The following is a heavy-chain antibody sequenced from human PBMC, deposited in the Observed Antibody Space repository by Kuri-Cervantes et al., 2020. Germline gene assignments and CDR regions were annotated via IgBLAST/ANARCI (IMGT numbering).Heavy chain of an antibody. V-gene: IGHV4-34*01. CDR3: ARSPFPNRRKWELPCRWFDP. Sequence: SQTLSLTCAVYGGSFSGYYWSWIRQPPGKGLEWIGEINHSGSTNYNPSLKSRVTMSVDTSKNQFSLKLSSVTAADTAVYYCARSPFPNRRKWELPCRWFDPWGQGTLVTVSS. D-gene: IGHD1-26*01. J-gene: IGHJ5*02. CDR1: GGSFSGYY. CDR2: INHSGST.